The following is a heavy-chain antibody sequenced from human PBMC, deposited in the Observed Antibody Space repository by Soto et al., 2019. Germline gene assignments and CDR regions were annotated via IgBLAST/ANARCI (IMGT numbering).Heavy chain of an antibody. D-gene: IGHD3-22*01. CDR3: ARGSVDTVDSSGFYEY. CDR1: GGSFSAYY. J-gene: IGHJ4*02. CDR2: INHSGGT. Sequence: PSETLSLTCAVYGGSFSAYYWSWIRQPPGKGLEWIGEINHSGGTSYNPSLKSRVTISVDTSKSQFSLKLTSVTAADRAVYYCARGSVDTVDSSGFYEYWGPGTPVTVS. V-gene: IGHV4-34*01.